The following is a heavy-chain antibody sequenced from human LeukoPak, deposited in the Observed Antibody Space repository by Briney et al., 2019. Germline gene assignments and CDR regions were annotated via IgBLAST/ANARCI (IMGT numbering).Heavy chain of an antibody. D-gene: IGHD3-10*01. J-gene: IGHJ6*02. Sequence: PSETLSLTCTVSGGSISSYYWSWIRQPPGKGLEWIGYIYYSGSTNYNPSLKSRVTISVDTSKNQFSLKLSSVTAADTAVYYCARLVRAPYYYYGMDVWGQGTTVTVSS. CDR2: IYYSGST. CDR1: GGSISSYY. V-gene: IGHV4-59*08. CDR3: ARLVRAPYYYYGMDV.